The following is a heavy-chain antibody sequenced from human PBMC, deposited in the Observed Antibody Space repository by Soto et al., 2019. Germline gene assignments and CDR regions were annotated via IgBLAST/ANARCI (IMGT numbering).Heavy chain of an antibody. CDR3: ARDRSRSPPDY. Sequence: QVQLVQSGAEVKKPGSSVKVSCKASGGTFSSYTISWVRQAPGQGLEWMGRIIPILGIANYAQKFQGRVTITADKSTSTADMELSSLRSEDTAVYYCARDRSRSPPDYWGPGTLVPVSS. J-gene: IGHJ4*02. CDR2: IIPILGIA. V-gene: IGHV1-69*08. CDR1: GGTFSSYT.